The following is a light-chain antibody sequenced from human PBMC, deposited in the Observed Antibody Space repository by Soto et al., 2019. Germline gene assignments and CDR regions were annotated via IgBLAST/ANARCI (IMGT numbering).Light chain of an antibody. V-gene: IGKV3-11*01. CDR3: QQRTTWPT. Sequence: EIVLTQSPATLSLSPGDRATLSCRASQSVTSSLAWFQQKPGQAPRLLIYAVSRRATAIPARFSGSGSGTDFTLTISRLEPEDFAVYYCQQRTTWPTFGGGTKVEIK. CDR2: AVS. J-gene: IGKJ4*01. CDR1: QSVTSS.